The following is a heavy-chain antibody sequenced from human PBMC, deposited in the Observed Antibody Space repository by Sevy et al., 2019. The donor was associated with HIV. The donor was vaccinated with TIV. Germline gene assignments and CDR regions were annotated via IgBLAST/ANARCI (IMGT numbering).Heavy chain of an antibody. Sequence: SETLSLTCAVSGYSIRSGYYWVWIRQSPGKGLEWIGSIYPSGDTYYHPSLKSRATISIDTSKNLFSLKVTSVTADDTAFYSCPRRRVQMPMDTFDVWGRGTMITVTS. D-gene: IGHD1-1*01. V-gene: IGHV4-38-2*01. CDR3: PRRRVQMPMDTFDV. CDR1: GYSIRSGYY. J-gene: IGHJ3*01. CDR2: IYPSGDT.